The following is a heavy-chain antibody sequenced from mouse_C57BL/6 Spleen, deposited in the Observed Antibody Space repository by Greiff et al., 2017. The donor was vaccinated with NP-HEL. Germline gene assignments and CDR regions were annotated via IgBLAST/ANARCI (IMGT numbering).Heavy chain of an antibody. CDR1: GYSITSGYY. CDR2: LSYDGSN. CDR3: ARARSLYYYAMDY. V-gene: IGHV3-6*01. J-gene: IGHJ4*01. D-gene: IGHD6-5*01. Sequence: EVHLVESGPGLVKPSQSLSLTCSVTGYSITSGYYWNWIRQFPGNKLEWMGYLSYDGSNNYNPSLKNRISITRDTSTNQFFLKLNSVTTEDTATYYFARARSLYYYAMDYWGQGTSVTVSS.